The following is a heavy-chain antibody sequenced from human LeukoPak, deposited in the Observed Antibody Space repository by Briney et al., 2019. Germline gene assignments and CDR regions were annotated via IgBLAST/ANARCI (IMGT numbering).Heavy chain of an antibody. D-gene: IGHD2-2*01. CDR2: IKQDGSEK. V-gene: IGHV3-7*04. Sequence: PGGSLRLSCAASGFTFSRYWMSWVRQAPGKGLEWVANIKQDGSEKYYVDSVKGRFTISRDNAKNSLYLQMNSPRAEDTAVYYCARGHIVVVPAGISAFDIWGQGTMVTVSS. CDR1: GFTFSRYW. J-gene: IGHJ3*02. CDR3: ARGHIVVVPAGISAFDI.